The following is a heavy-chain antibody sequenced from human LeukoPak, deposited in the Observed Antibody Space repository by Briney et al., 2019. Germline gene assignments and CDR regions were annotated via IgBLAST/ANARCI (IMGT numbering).Heavy chain of an antibody. V-gene: IGHV1-69*04. CDR1: GGTFSSYA. J-gene: IGHJ4*02. Sequence: GGSVKVSCKASGGTFSSYAISWVRQAPGQGLEWMASIIPIFGIANYAHKFQGRVTITADKSTSTAYMELSSLRAEDTAVYYCAREPRELRYFDWLLLDWGQGALVSVSS. CDR3: AREPRELRYFDWLLLD. CDR2: IIPIFGIA. D-gene: IGHD3-9*01.